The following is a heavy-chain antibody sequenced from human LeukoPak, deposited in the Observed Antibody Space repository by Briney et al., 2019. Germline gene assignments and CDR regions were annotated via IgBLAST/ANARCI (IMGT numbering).Heavy chain of an antibody. J-gene: IGHJ4*02. CDR2: ISSSSAYT. Sequence: GGSLRLSCAASGFTFSDYYMSWIRQAPGKGLEWVSYISSSSAYTNYADSVEGRFTISRDNAKNSLSLQMNGLRAEDTAVYYCARARGMDDYGDFRIKWGQGTLVTVSS. CDR3: ARARGMDDYGDFRIK. CDR1: GFTFSDYY. V-gene: IGHV3-11*06. D-gene: IGHD4-17*01.